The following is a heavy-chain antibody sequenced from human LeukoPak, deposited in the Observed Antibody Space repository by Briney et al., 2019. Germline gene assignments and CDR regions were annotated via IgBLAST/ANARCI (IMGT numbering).Heavy chain of an antibody. V-gene: IGHV3-53*01. D-gene: IGHD6-13*01. CDR1: GFTFSSYW. CDR2: IYSSGST. Sequence: PGGSLRLSCPASGFTFSSYWMNWVRQAPGKGLEWVSVIYSSGSTYYADSVKGRFTISRDNSKNTLHLQMNTLRAEDTAVYYCASRIATAGSVDYWGQGTLVTVSS. CDR3: ASRIATAGSVDY. J-gene: IGHJ4*02.